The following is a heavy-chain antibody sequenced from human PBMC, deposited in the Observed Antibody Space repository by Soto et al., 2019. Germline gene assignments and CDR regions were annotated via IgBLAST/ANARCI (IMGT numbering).Heavy chain of an antibody. J-gene: IGHJ3*02. V-gene: IGHV3-33*01. CDR1: GFTFSSYG. CDR3: ARGDYYGDYFVPNDDAFDI. CDR2: IWYDGSNK. Sequence: QVQLVESGGGVVQPGRSLRLSCAASGFTFSSYGMHWVRQAPGKGLEWVAVIWYDGSNKYYADSVKGRFTISRDNSKNTLYLQMNSLRAEDTAVYYCARGDYYGDYFVPNDDAFDIWGQGTMVTVSS. D-gene: IGHD4-17*01.